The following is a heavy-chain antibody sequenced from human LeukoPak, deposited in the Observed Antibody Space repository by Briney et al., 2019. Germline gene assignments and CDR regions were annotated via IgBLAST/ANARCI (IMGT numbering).Heavy chain of an antibody. V-gene: IGHV3-23*01. Sequence: GESLRLSCAASGFTFSSYAMSWVRQAPGKGLEWVSAISGSGGSTYCADSVKGRFTISRDNSKNTLYLQMNSPRAEDTAVYYCAKDHEGMTTVTTSFDYWGQGTLVTVSS. J-gene: IGHJ4*02. D-gene: IGHD4-17*01. CDR2: ISGSGGST. CDR3: AKDHEGMTTVTTSFDY. CDR1: GFTFSSYA.